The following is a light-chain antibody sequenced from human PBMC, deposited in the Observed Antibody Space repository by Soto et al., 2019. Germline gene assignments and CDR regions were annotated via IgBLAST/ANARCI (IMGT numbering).Light chain of an antibody. V-gene: IGKV2-28*01. CDR3: MHALQTPA. J-gene: IGKJ1*01. CDR1: QSLLHSNGYNY. CDR2: LGS. Sequence: DIVMTQSPLSLPVTPGEPASISCRSSQSLLHSNGYNYLDWYLQKPGQSPQLLIYLGSNRASGVSDRFSGSGAGTDCTLKISRVEAEDVGVYYCMHALQTPAFGQGTKVEIK.